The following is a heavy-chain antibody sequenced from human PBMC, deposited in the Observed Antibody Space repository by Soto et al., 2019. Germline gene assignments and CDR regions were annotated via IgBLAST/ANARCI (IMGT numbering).Heavy chain of an antibody. D-gene: IGHD6-13*01. V-gene: IGHV5-51*01. Sequence: CKGSGYSFTTYWIGWVRQMPGKGPEWMGIIYPGDSDTRYSPSFQGQVTISADKSISTAYLQWSSLKASDTAMYYCARIEDSSSWYVGAGFDPWGQGTLVTVSS. CDR1: GYSFTTYW. CDR3: ARIEDSSSWYVGAGFDP. J-gene: IGHJ5*02. CDR2: IYPGDSDT.